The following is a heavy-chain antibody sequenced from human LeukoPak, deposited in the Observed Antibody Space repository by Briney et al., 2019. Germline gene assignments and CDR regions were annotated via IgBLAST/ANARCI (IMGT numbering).Heavy chain of an antibody. J-gene: IGHJ6*03. CDR1: GGSISSGGYY. CDR2: IYHSGST. Sequence: SQTLSLTCTVSGGSISSGGYYWSWIRQPPGKGLEWIGYIYHSGSTYYNPSLKSRVTISVDRSKNQFSLKLSSVTAADTAVYYCARVVVVTPESGYYYMDVWGKGTTVTVSS. V-gene: IGHV4-30-2*01. D-gene: IGHD4-23*01. CDR3: ARVVVVTPESGYYYMDV.